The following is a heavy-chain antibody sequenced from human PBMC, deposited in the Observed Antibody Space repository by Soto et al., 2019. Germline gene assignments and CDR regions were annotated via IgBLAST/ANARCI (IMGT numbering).Heavy chain of an antibody. CDR1: GFTVSSNY. CDR3: ARAGVSYGLDF. J-gene: IGHJ4*02. CDR2: IYSGGST. V-gene: IGHV3-66*01. Sequence: PGGSLRLSCAASGFTVSSNYMSWVRQAPGKGLEWVSVIYSGGSTYYADSVKGRFTISRDNSKNTLYLQMTSLSVDDTALYYCARAGVSYGLDFWGQGTLVTVSS. D-gene: IGHD3-3*01.